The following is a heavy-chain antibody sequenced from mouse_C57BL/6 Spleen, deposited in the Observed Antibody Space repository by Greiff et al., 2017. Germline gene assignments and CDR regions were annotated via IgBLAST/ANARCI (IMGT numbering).Heavy chain of an antibody. D-gene: IGHD2-2*01. V-gene: IGHV3-6*01. CDR3: ARMGYYDAMDY. CDR1: GYSITSGYY. J-gene: IGHJ4*01. Sequence: EVKLQESGPGLVKPSQSLSLTCSVTGYSITSGYYWNWIRQFPGNKLEWMGYISYDGSNNYNPSLKNRISITRDTSKNQFFLKLNSVTTEDTATYYCARMGYYDAMDYWGQGTSVTVSS. CDR2: ISYDGSN.